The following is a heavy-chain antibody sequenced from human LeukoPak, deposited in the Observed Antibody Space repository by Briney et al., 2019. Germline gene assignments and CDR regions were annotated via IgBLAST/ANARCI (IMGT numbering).Heavy chain of an antibody. V-gene: IGHV3-21*01. CDR2: ITTGGDDL. D-gene: IGHD6-19*01. J-gene: IGHJ5*02. Sequence: GGSLRLSCAASGFTFSSYSLTWVRQAPGKGLEWVSPITTGGDDLYYSDSVKGRFTISRDNAKNSLFLQMNNLRAEDTAVYYCARKQWLNSWGQGTRVIVSS. CDR1: GFTFSSYS. CDR3: ARKQWLNS.